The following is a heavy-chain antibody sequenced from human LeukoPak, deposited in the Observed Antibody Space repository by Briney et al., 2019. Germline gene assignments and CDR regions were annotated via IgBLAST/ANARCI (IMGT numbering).Heavy chain of an antibody. CDR3: ARHGGSGNLGVHY. J-gene: IGHJ4*02. D-gene: IGHD6-25*01. CDR1: GYTFTSYW. CDR2: IYPGDSET. V-gene: IGHV5-51*01. Sequence: KVSCKASGYTFTSYWIGWVRQMPGKGLEWMGIIYPGDSETRYSPSFQGQVTVSADKSISTAFLQWSSLKASDTAMYYCARHGGSGNLGVHYWGQGTLVTVSS.